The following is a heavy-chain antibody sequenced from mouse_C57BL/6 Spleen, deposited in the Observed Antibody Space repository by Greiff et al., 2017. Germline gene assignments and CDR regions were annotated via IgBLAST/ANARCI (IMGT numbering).Heavy chain of an antibody. CDR3: ARWGRYDYDRFFDY. J-gene: IGHJ2*01. V-gene: IGHV1-42*01. Sequence: VQLQQSGPELVKPGASVKISFKASGYSFTGYYMNWVKQSPEKSLEWIGEINPSTGGTTYNQKFKAKATLTVDKSSSTAYMQLKSLTSEDSAVYYGARWGRYDYDRFFDYWGQGTTLTVSS. D-gene: IGHD2-4*01. CDR1: GYSFTGYY. CDR2: INPSTGGT.